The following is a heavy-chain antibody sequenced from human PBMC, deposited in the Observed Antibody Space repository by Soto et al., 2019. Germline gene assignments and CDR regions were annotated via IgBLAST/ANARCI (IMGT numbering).Heavy chain of an antibody. V-gene: IGHV1-18*01. D-gene: IGHD7-27*01. J-gene: IGHJ6*02. CDR2: ISTYNGYT. CDR1: GYTFSTYG. CDR3: ARGAGAVDV. Sequence: QVQLVQSGAEVKKPGASVKVSCKASGYTFSTYGVTWVRQAPGQGLEWMGWISTYNGYTDCAQKFQGRVTMTTDTSTSTAYRELTSLRSDDTAVYYCARGAGAVDVWGQGTTATVSS.